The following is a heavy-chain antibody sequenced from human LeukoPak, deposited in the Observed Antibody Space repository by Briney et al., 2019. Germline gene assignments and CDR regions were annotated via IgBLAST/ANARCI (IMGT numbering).Heavy chain of an antibody. CDR2: INHSGST. D-gene: IGHD3-3*01. V-gene: IGHV4-34*01. J-gene: IGHJ5*02. Sequence: SETLSLTCAVYGGSFSGYSWSWIRQPPGKGLEWIGEINHSGSTKYNPSLKSRVTISVDTSKNQFSLKLTSVTAADTAVYYCASSTIFGVVANWFDPWGQGTLVTVSS. CDR1: GGSFSGYS. CDR3: ASSTIFGVVANWFDP.